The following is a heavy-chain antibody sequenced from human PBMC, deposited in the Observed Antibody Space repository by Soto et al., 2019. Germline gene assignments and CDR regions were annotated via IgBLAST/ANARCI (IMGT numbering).Heavy chain of an antibody. D-gene: IGHD6-19*01. CDR2: IWYDGSNK. CDR3: ARDQEQAVALDY. V-gene: IGHV3-33*01. J-gene: IGHJ4*02. CDR1: GFTFSSYG. Sequence: QVQLVESGGGVVQPGRSLRLSCAASGFTFSSYGMHWVRQAPGKGLEWVAVIWYDGSNKYYADSVKGRFTISRDNSKNTLYLQMNSLRAEDTAVYYCARDQEQAVALDYWGQGTLVTVSS.